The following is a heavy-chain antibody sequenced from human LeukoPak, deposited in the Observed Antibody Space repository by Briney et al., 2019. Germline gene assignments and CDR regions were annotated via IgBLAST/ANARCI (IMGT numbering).Heavy chain of an antibody. J-gene: IGHJ4*02. CDR1: GFTFSSYA. V-gene: IGHV3-23*01. CDR2: ISGSGGST. CDR3: AKGDRVVSAAVVDY. D-gene: IGHD2-2*01. Sequence: GGSLRLSCAASGFTFSSYAMSWVRQAPGKGLEWVSAISGSGGSTYYADSVKGRFTISRDNSRSTLYLQMNSLRVDDTAKYYCAKGDRVVSAAVVDYWGQGTLVTVSS.